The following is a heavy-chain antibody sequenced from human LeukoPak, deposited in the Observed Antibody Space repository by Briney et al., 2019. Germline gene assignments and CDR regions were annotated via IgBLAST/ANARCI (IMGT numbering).Heavy chain of an antibody. Sequence: GGSLRLSCAASGFTFSSYWMHWVRQALGKGLVWVSRINSDGSSTSYADSVKGRFTISRDNAKNSLYLQMNGLRGEDTAVYYCANGPGARGHFNWFDPWGQGTLVTVSS. V-gene: IGHV3-74*01. CDR1: GFTFSSYW. J-gene: IGHJ5*02. CDR2: INSDGSST. CDR3: ANGPGARGHFNWFDP. D-gene: IGHD3-10*01.